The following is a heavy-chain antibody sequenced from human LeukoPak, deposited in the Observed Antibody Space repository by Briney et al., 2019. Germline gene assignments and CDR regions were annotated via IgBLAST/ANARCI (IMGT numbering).Heavy chain of an antibody. Sequence: SETLSLTCNVSGAPVSSGSYYWSWIRQHPGKGLEWIGYIYYSGSTYYNPSLKSRVTISVDTSKNQFSLKLSSVIAADTAVYYCARESPSRVNWFDPWGQGTLVTVSS. CDR1: GAPVSSGSYY. J-gene: IGHJ5*02. V-gene: IGHV4-31*03. CDR2: IYYSGST. CDR3: ARESPSRVNWFDP.